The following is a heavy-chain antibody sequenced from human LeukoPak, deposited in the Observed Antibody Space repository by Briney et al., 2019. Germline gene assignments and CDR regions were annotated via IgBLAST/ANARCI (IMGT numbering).Heavy chain of an antibody. J-gene: IGHJ4*02. D-gene: IGHD3-22*01. Sequence: SETLSLTCTASGDSITSHYWNWIRQTPGKGLEWIGYIYHTGSTNYNPSLKSRGSITADTSTNHFPVLLYSVTAADTALYYCARERGKGYDNSGYYAYFDYWGQGILVTVSS. CDR1: GDSITSHY. V-gene: IGHV4-59*11. CDR2: IYHTGST. CDR3: ARERGKGYDNSGYYAYFDY.